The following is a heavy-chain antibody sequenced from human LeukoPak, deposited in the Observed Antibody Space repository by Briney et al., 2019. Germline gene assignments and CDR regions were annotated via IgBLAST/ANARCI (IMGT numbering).Heavy chain of an antibody. Sequence: ASVKVSCKASGYTFNIYDINWVRQAPRQGLEWMGWMNPNSGNTGYAQKFQGRVTMTRNTSITTAYMELRSLKSDDTAVYYCAREDYYGSGSFSNWLDPWGQGTLVTVSS. CDR2: MNPNSGNT. CDR3: AREDYYGSGSFSNWLDP. CDR1: GYTFNIYD. J-gene: IGHJ5*02. V-gene: IGHV1-8*01. D-gene: IGHD3-10*01.